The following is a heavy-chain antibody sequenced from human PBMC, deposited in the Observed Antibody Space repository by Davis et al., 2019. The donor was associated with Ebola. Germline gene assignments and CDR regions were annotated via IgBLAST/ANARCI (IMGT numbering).Heavy chain of an antibody. CDR2: ISSSGSTI. CDR3: AKGRSGEDYDAFDI. CDR1: GFTFSDYY. Sequence: GESLKISCAASGFTFSDYYMSWIRQAPGKGLEWVSYISSSGSTIYYADSVKGRFTISRDNAKNSLYLQMNSLRAEDMALYYCAKGRSGEDYDAFDIWGQGTMVTVSS. V-gene: IGHV3-11*01. J-gene: IGHJ3*02. D-gene: IGHD6-19*01.